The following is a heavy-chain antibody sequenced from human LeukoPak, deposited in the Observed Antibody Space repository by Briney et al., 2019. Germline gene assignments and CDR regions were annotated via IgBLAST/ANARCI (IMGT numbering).Heavy chain of an antibody. D-gene: IGHD3-10*01. J-gene: IGHJ4*02. V-gene: IGHV4-34*01. Sequence: SETLSLTCAVSGGSFSGYYWSWIRQPPGKGLEWIGEINHSGSTNYNPSLKSRVTISVDTSKNQFSLKLSSVTAADTAVYYCARSRGARGVIFFGGQGTLVTVSS. CDR3: ARSRGARGVIFF. CDR2: INHSGST. CDR1: GGSFSGYY.